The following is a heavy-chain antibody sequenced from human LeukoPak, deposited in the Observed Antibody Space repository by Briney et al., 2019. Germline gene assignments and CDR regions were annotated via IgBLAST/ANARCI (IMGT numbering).Heavy chain of an antibody. CDR1: GFTLSSYA. CDR3: AKDIAAADPYYFDY. D-gene: IGHD6-13*01. CDR2: ISGNAGST. J-gene: IGHJ4*02. Sequence: PGGSLRLSCAASGFTLSSYAMSWVRQAPGKGLEWVSLISGNAGSTYYADSVKGRFTISRDNAKNSLYLQMNSLRAEDTALYYCAKDIAAADPYYFDYWGQGTLVTVSS. V-gene: IGHV3-23*01.